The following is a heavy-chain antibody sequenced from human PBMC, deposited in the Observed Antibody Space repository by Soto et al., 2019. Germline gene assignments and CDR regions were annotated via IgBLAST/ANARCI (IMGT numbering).Heavy chain of an antibody. CDR1: GFTFSSYW. V-gene: IGHV3-74*01. CDR3: ARGYEEDYDYIWGSYGPDWYFDL. J-gene: IGHJ2*01. D-gene: IGHD3-16*01. CDR2: INSDGSST. Sequence: LSLTCAASGFTFSSYWMHWVRQAPGKGLVWVSRINSDGSSTSYADSVKGRFTISRDNAKNTLYLQMNSLRAEDTAVYYCARGYEEDYDYIWGSYGPDWYFDLWGRGTLVTVSS.